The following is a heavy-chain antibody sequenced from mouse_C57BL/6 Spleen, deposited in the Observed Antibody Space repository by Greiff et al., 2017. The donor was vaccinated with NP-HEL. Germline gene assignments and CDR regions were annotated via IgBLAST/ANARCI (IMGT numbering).Heavy chain of an antibody. CDR3: SREGQLRLRGAMDY. Sequence: EVQLQQSGPELVKPGASVKMSCKASGYTFTDYNMHWVKQSHGKSLEWIGYINPNNGGTSYNQKFKGKATLTVNKSSSTAYMELRSLTSEDSAVYYCSREGQLRLRGAMDYWGQGTSVTVSS. V-gene: IGHV1-22*01. CDR1: GYTFTDYN. CDR2: INPNNGGT. J-gene: IGHJ4*01. D-gene: IGHD3-2*02.